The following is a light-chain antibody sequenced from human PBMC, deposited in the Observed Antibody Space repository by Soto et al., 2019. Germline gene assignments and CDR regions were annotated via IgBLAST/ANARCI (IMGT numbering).Light chain of an antibody. CDR3: AAWDDSLNGPV. CDR1: SSNIGSNT. Sequence: QLVLTQPPSASGTPGQRVTISCCGSSSNIGSNTVNWYQQLPGTAPKLLIYSSNQRPSGVPDRFSGSKSGTSASLAISGLQSEDEADYYCAAWDDSLNGPVFGGGTKLTVL. CDR2: SSN. V-gene: IGLV1-44*01. J-gene: IGLJ2*01.